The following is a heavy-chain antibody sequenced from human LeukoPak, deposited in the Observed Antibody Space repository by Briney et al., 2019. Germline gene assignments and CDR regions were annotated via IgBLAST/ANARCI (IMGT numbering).Heavy chain of an antibody. Sequence: GASVKVSCKASGYTFTSYYMHWVRQAPGQGLEWMGIINPSGDSTSYAQKFQGRVTMTRDMSTSTVYMELSSLRSEDTAVYYCARGQSSPRGITMIVVAADYWGQGTLVTVSS. CDR2: INPSGDST. D-gene: IGHD3-22*01. V-gene: IGHV1-46*01. CDR1: GYTFTSYY. CDR3: ARGQSSPRGITMIVVAADY. J-gene: IGHJ4*02.